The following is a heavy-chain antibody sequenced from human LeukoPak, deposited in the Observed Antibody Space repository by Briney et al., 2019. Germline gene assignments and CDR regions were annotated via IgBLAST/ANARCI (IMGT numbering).Heavy chain of an antibody. CDR2: ISGSGGST. Sequence: GGSLRLSCAASGYTFNTYALSGVRHAPGRGRECGSAISGSGGSTYYADSVKGRFTISRDNSKNTLYLQMNSLRAEDTAVYYCAKDDSRGYYSGQHDYWGQGTLVTVSS. CDR3: AKDDSRGYYSGQHDY. D-gene: IGHD3-22*01. V-gene: IGHV3-23*01. CDR1: GYTFNTYA. J-gene: IGHJ4*02.